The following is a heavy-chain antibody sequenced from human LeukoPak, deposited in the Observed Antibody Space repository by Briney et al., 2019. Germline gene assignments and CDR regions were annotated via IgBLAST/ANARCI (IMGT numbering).Heavy chain of an antibody. CDR1: GFTFSSYG. CDR3: ARDSPSSTSWGY. J-gene: IGHJ4*02. CDR2: IRYDGSNK. V-gene: IGHV3-30*02. Sequence: QPGGSLRLSCAASGFTFSSYGMHWVRQAPGKGLEWVAFIRYDGSNKYYADSVKGRFTISRDNSKNTLYLQMNSLRAEDTAAYYCARDSPSSTSWGYWGQGTLVTVSS. D-gene: IGHD2-2*01.